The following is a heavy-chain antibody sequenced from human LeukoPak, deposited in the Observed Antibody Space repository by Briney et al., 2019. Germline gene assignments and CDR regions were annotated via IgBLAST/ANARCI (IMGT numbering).Heavy chain of an antibody. CDR3: AKDIFTMVRGVVDY. CDR1: GFTFSSYS. CDR2: ISSSSSYI. D-gene: IGHD3-10*01. V-gene: IGHV3-21*04. J-gene: IGHJ4*02. Sequence: GGSLRLSCAASGFTFSSYSMNWVRQAPGKGLEWVSSISSSSSYIYYADSVKGRFTISRDNAKNSLYLQMNSLRAEDTALYYCAKDIFTMVRGVVDYWGQGTLVTVSS.